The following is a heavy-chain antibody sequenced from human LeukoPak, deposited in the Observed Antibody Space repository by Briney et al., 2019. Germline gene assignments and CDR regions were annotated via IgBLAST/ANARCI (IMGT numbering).Heavy chain of an antibody. CDR3: ARVVRYCSGGSCYSGLYYFDY. CDR1: GGSFSGYY. V-gene: IGHV4-34*01. J-gene: IGHJ4*02. CDR2: INHSGST. D-gene: IGHD2-15*01. Sequence: SETLSLTCAVYGGSFSGYYWSWIRQPPGKGLEWIGEINHSGSTNYNPSLKSRVTISVDTSKNQFSLKLSSVTAADTAVYYCARVVRYCSGGSCYSGLYYFDYWGQGTLVTVSP.